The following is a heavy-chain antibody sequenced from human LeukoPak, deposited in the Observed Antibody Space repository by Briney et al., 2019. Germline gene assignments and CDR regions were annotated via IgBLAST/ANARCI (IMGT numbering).Heavy chain of an antibody. V-gene: IGHV3-73*01. CDR1: GFTFSGSS. Sequence: GGSLRLSCAASGFTFSGSSIHWVRQASGKGLEWVGLIRTRANTYATAYAASVTGRFTISRDDSKTTSYLQMNSLKTEDTAVYYCTTVLGVDWYDFWSGYVMIDYWGQGTLVTVSS. CDR2: IRTRANTYAT. D-gene: IGHD3-3*01. J-gene: IGHJ4*02. CDR3: TTVLGVDWYDFWSGYVMIDY.